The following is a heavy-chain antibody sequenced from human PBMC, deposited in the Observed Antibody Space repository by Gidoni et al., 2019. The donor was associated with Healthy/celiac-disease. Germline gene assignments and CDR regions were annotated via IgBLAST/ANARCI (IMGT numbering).Heavy chain of an antibody. CDR3: ARAGPRIVVVPARDYYYYGMDV. V-gene: IGHV4-61*02. CDR1: GGSISSGRYY. J-gene: IGHJ6*02. CDR2: IYTSGST. D-gene: IGHD2-2*01. Sequence: QVQLQESGPGLVKPSQTLSLTCTVSGGSISSGRYYWSWIRQPAGKGLEWIGRIYTSGSTNYNPSLKSRVTISVDTSKNQFSLKLSSVTAADTAVYYCARAGPRIVVVPARDYYYYGMDVWGQGTTVTVSS.